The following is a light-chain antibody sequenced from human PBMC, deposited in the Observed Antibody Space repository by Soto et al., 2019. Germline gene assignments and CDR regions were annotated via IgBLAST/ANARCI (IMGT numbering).Light chain of an antibody. V-gene: IGKV3-15*01. CDR2: GAS. CDR3: QEDNNWPPLT. Sequence: EIVMTQSPATLSVSPGERAILSCRASKSVSKNLAWYQQKPGQAPRLLIYGASTRATGIPARFSGSGSGTEFTLSISSPQSEDFAIYYCQEDNNWPPLTFGGGTKVEIK. CDR1: KSVSKN. J-gene: IGKJ4*01.